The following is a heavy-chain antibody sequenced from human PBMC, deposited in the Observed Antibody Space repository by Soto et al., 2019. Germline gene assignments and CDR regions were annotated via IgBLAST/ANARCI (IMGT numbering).Heavy chain of an antibody. V-gene: IGHV4-4*07. J-gene: IGHJ4*02. CDR2: IHDTGRT. CDR1: GDSLSTYY. CDR3: ARESVSGTYRFDS. Sequence: QVQLQESGPGLVRPSETLSLTCTVSGDSLSTYYWXXIRQPXXERLEWIGRIHDTGRTNYNPSLKSRVTMSVDTSKNQFSLRVNSVTAADTAVYYCARESVSGTYRFDSWGQGTLVTVSS. D-gene: IGHD3-16*02.